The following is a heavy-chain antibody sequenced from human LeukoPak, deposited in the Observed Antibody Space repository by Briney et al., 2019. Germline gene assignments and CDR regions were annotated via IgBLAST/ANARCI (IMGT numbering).Heavy chain of an antibody. Sequence: SETLSLTCTVSGGSISNYYWSWIRQPPGKGLEWIGYIYYSGSTNYNPSLKGRATISVDTSKNQFSLKLSSVTAADTAVYFCARQTPYYSLAYFDYWGQGTLVTVYS. J-gene: IGHJ4*02. D-gene: IGHD3-10*01. CDR1: GGSISNYY. V-gene: IGHV4-59*08. CDR2: IYYSGST. CDR3: ARQTPYYSLAYFDY.